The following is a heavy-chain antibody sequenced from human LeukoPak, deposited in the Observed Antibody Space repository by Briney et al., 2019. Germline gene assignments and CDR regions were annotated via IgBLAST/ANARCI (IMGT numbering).Heavy chain of an antibody. Sequence: SETLSLTCTVSDYSISSGYYCGWIRQPPGKGLEWIGYIYYSGSTNYNPSLKSRVTISVDTSKNQFSLKLSSVTAADTAVYYCARGPSSITIFGVGYDYWGQGTLVTVSS. CDR1: DYSISSGYY. CDR3: ARGPSSITIFGVGYDY. CDR2: IYYSGST. D-gene: IGHD3-3*01. J-gene: IGHJ4*02. V-gene: IGHV4-61*01.